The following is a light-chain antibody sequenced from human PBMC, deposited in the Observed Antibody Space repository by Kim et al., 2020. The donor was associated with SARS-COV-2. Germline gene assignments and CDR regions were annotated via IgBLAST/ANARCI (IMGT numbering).Light chain of an antibody. CDR3: SSYAGSNNYV. J-gene: IGLJ1*01. CDR1: SSDVGGYNY. V-gene: IGLV2-8*01. Sequence: SELTQPPSASGSPGQSVTISCTGTSSDVGGYNYVSWYQQHPGKAPKLMIYEVIKRPSGVPDRFSGSKSGNTASLTVSGLQAEDEADYYCSSYAGSNNYVFGTGTKVTVL. CDR2: EVI.